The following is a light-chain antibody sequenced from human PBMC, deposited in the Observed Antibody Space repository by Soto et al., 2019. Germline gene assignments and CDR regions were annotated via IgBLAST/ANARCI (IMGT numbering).Light chain of an antibody. J-gene: IGLJ7*01. CDR3: SSYAGTNRV. CDR1: SSDVDNYNS. Sequence: QSVLTQPPSASGSPGQSVTISCTGTSSDVDNYNSVSWYQQYPGKAPKLMIYEVSKRPSGVPDRFSGSKSDSTASLTVSGLQAEDEADYYCSSYAGTNRVFGGGTQLTVL. CDR2: EVS. V-gene: IGLV2-8*01.